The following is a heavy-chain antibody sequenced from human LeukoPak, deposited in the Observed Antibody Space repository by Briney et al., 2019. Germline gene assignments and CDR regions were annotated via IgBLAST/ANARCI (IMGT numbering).Heavy chain of an antibody. V-gene: IGHV5-51*01. J-gene: IGHJ4*02. CDR3: ARQPKQSYYIQYYFDY. D-gene: IGHD1-26*01. CDR2: IYPGDSDT. Sequence: GESLKISCKGSGYTFTSYWIGWVRQMPGKGLEWMGIIYPGDSDTRYSPSFQGQVTISADKSISTAYLQWSSLKASDTAMYHCARQPKQSYYIQYYFDYWGQGTLVTVSS. CDR1: GYTFTSYW.